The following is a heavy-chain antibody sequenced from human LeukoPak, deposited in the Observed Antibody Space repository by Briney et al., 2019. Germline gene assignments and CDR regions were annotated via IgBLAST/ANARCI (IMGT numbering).Heavy chain of an antibody. J-gene: IGHJ6*03. Sequence: SETLSLTCTVSGGSISSSSYYWGWIRQPPGKGLEWIGSIYYSGSTYYNPSLKRRVTISVDTSKNQFSLKLSSVTAADTAVYYCARQYVGAAYYYYYYMDVWGKGTTVTVSS. CDR1: GGSISSSSYY. D-gene: IGHD1-26*01. CDR3: ARQYVGAAYYYYYYMDV. CDR2: IYYSGST. V-gene: IGHV4-39*01.